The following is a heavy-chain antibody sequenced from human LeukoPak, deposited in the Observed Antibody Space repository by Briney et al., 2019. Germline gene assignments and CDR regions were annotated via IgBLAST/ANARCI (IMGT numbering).Heavy chain of an antibody. Sequence: GGSLRLSCAASGFTFSRYWMHWVRQVPGKGLVWVSLTNSDGSRTYYADSVKGRFTISRDNAKNTLYVQMNSLRAEDSAVYYCARDRPRDRLGYDSSGYYNSNWFDPWGQGTLVTVSS. CDR3: ARDRPRDRLGYDSSGYYNSNWFDP. CDR1: GFTFSRYW. CDR2: TNSDGSRT. D-gene: IGHD3-22*01. V-gene: IGHV3-74*01. J-gene: IGHJ5*02.